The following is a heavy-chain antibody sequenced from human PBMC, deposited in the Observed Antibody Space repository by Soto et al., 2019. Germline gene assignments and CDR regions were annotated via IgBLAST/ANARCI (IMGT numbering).Heavy chain of an antibody. CDR1: GFSLRNPRMG. Sequence: SGPTLVNPTETLTLTCTVSGFSLRNPRMGESWIRQPPGKALEWLAHIFSNDEKSYSTSLKSRLTISRDTSKSQVVLTMTNMDPVDTATYYCARIQRISMIVVSKPYFDYWGQGALVTVSS. J-gene: IGHJ4*02. CDR3: ARIQRISMIVVSKPYFDY. CDR2: IFSNDEK. V-gene: IGHV2-26*01. D-gene: IGHD3-22*01.